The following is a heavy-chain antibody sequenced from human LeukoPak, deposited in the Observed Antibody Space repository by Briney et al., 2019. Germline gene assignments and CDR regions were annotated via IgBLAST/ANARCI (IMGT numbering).Heavy chain of an antibody. CDR3: TRSPRDGYHDAFDI. V-gene: IGHV5-51*01. D-gene: IGHD5-24*01. J-gene: IGHJ3*02. CDR1: GYTFTTYW. Sequence: GGSRKISGEGSGYTFTTYWIAWVGQMPGAGLDWMGIIYPGDSETRYSPSFQGQVTISADKSITTAYLQWGSLKASDTAMYYCTRSPRDGYHDAFDIWGQGTMVTVFS. CDR2: IYPGDSET.